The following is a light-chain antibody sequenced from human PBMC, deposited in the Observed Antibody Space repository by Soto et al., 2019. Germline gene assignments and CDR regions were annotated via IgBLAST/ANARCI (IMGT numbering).Light chain of an antibody. CDR2: DAS. J-gene: IGKJ4*01. CDR3: QQRFTLPLT. Sequence: EIVLTQSPATLSLSPGERATLSCRASQSVSSYLAWYQQKPGQAPRVLIYDASNRATGIPARFSGSGSGTDFTLTISSLEPEDFAVYYCQQRFTLPLTFGGGTKVEI. CDR1: QSVSSY. V-gene: IGKV3-11*01.